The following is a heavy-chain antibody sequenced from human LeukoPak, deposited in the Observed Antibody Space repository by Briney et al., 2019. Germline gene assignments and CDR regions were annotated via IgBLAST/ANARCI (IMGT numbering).Heavy chain of an antibody. V-gene: IGHV3-23*01. CDR2: ISGSGGNT. D-gene: IGHD5-18*01. CDR3: ANNGFGYRVVSFDY. Sequence: GGSLRLSCAASGFTFSSYAMSWVRQAPGKGLEWVSAISGSGGNTYYADPVKGRFTISRDNSKNTLYLQMNSLRAEDTAVYDCANNGFGYRVVSFDYWGQGTLVTVSS. J-gene: IGHJ4*02. CDR1: GFTFSSYA.